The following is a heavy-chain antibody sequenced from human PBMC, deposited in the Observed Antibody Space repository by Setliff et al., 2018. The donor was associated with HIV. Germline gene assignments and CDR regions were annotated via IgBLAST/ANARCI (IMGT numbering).Heavy chain of an antibody. J-gene: IGHJ6*03. D-gene: IGHD6-13*01. CDR1: AYSITSGSYY. CDR3: ARGSSWQYYYYYYMDV. Sequence: PSETLSLTCTVSAYSITSGSYYWSWIRQPAGKGLEWIGHIYTSGSTNYNPSLKSRVSISIDTSKNQFSLKVNSVTAAETAVYYCARGSSWQYYYYYYMDVWGKGTTVTVSS. V-gene: IGHV4-61*09. CDR2: IYTSGST.